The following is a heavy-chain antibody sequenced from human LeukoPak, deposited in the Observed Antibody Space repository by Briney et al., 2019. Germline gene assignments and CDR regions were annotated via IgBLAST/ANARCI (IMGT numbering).Heavy chain of an antibody. V-gene: IGHV1-2*02. CDR2: INPNSGGT. J-gene: IGHJ4*02. CDR1: GYTFTSYY. CDR3: ARASSSWVHYFDY. D-gene: IGHD6-13*01. Sequence: ASVKVSCKASGYTFTSYYMHWVRQAPGQGLEWMGWINPNSGGTNYAQKFQGRVTMTRDTSISTAYMELSRLRPDDTAVYYCARASSSWVHYFDYWGQGTLVTVSS.